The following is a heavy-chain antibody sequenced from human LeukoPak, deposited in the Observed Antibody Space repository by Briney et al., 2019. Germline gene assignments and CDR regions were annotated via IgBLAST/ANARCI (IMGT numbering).Heavy chain of an antibody. CDR1: GGSFSGYY. Sequence: SETLSLTCAVYGGSFSGYYWSWIRQPPGKGLEWTGEINHSGSTNYNPSLKSRVTISVDTSKNQFSLKLSSVTAADTAVYYCARGTVVRDYYYYYMDVWGKGTTVTVSS. CDR3: ARGTVVRDYYYYYMDV. J-gene: IGHJ6*03. V-gene: IGHV4-34*01. CDR2: INHSGST. D-gene: IGHD3-22*01.